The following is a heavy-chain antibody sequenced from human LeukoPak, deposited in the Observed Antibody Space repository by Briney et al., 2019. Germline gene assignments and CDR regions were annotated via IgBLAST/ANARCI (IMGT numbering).Heavy chain of an antibody. D-gene: IGHD3-16*01. CDR3: ARGYGFY. CDR2: IYYSGST. CDR1: GGSISSYY. V-gene: IGHV4-59*01. Sequence: SETPSLTCTVSGGSISSYYWSWIRQPPGKGLEWIGYIYYSGSTNYNPSLKSRVTISIDTSKNQFSLKLSSVTPADTAVYYCARGYGFYWGQGTLVTVSS. J-gene: IGHJ4*02.